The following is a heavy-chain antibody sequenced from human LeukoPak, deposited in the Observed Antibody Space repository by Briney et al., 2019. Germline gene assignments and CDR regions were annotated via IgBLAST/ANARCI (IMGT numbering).Heavy chain of an antibody. Sequence: GGSLTLSCAASGFTFGSYWMSWVRQAPGKGLEWVANINADGYEKYYVDSVKGRFTISGDNAKNSLYLQMNNLRPEDTAVYYCARESLRAAPTYWGQGTLVTVSS. D-gene: IGHD3-10*01. CDR1: GFTFGSYW. V-gene: IGHV3-7*05. J-gene: IGHJ4*02. CDR2: INADGYEK. CDR3: ARESLRAAPTY.